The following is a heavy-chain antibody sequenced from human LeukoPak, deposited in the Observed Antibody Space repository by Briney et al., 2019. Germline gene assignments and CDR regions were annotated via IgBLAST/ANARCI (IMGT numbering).Heavy chain of an antibody. V-gene: IGHV1-69*13. CDR2: IIPIFGTA. CDR3: ARTTVSRGWWFDP. J-gene: IGHJ5*02. Sequence: AASVKVSCKASGGTFSSYAISWVRQAPGQGLEWMGGIIPIFGTANYAQKFQGRVTITADESTSTAYMELSSLRSEDTAVYCCARTTVSRGWWFDPWGQGTLVTVSS. CDR1: GGTFSSYA. D-gene: IGHD4-11*01.